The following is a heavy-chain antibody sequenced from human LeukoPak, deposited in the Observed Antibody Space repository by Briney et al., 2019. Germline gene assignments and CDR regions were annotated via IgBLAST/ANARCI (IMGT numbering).Heavy chain of an antibody. CDR1: VGSTTSGGNY. J-gene: IGHJ4*02. CDR3: ARGYGDSPYFDY. Sequence: SQTLSPTCLVPVGSTTSGGNYWNWTRHHPGKGLEWIGYIYYSGTTYYNPSPKSRVTISVDTSKNQFSLKLSSVTAADTAVYYCARGYGDSPYFDYWGQGNLVTVSS. D-gene: IGHD4-17*01. V-gene: IGHV4-31*03. CDR2: IYYSGTT.